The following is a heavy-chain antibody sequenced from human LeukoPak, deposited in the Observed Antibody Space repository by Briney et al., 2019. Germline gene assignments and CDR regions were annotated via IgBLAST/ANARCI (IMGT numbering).Heavy chain of an antibody. D-gene: IGHD3-3*01. Sequence: ASVKVSCKASGYTFTDYYIHWVRQAPGQGLEWMGWINLNSAGTKYAQKFRGRVTMTKGTSISTAYMELSSLTSDDTAVYYCARGSMSDYYRYYLDYWGQGTLVTVSS. V-gene: IGHV1-2*02. CDR2: INLNSAGT. CDR3: ARGSMSDYYRYYLDY. J-gene: IGHJ4*02. CDR1: GYTFTDYY.